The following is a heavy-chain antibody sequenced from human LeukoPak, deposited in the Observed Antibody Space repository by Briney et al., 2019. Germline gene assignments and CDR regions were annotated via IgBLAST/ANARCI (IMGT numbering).Heavy chain of an antibody. V-gene: IGHV3-20*04. Sequence: PGGSLRLSCTASGFTFGDYAMSWVRQAPGKGLEWVSGINWNGGSTGYADSVKGRFTISRDNAKNSLFLQMNSLRAEDTALYYCARDTLELGEVPKNYFDYWGQGTLVTVSS. J-gene: IGHJ4*02. CDR1: GFTFGDYA. CDR3: ARDTLELGEVPKNYFDY. CDR2: INWNGGST. D-gene: IGHD1-7*01.